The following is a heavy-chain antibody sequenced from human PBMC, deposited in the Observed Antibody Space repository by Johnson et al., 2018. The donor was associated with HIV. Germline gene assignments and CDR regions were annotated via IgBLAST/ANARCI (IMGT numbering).Heavy chain of an antibody. CDR3: ARGYCTSSSHCDAFDL. CDR2: MSYDGSDK. J-gene: IGHJ3*01. Sequence: QVQLVESGGGVVQPGRSLRLSCAVSGFTLSSYVMHWVRQAPGQGLEWVAVMSYDGSDKYYADSVKGRFPISRDNSKNTLYLQMNSLRAEDTAVYFCARGYCTSSSHCDAFDLWGQGTMVTVSS. CDR1: GFTLSSYV. V-gene: IGHV3-30*04. D-gene: IGHD2-2*01.